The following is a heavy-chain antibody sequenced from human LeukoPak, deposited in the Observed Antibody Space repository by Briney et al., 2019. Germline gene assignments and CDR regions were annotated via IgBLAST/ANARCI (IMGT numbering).Heavy chain of an antibody. CDR2: INPNSGGT. CDR1: GYTFTGYY. J-gene: IGHJ4*02. V-gene: IGHV1-2*02. D-gene: IGHD2-2*01. Sequence: ASVKVSCKASGYTFTGYYMHWVRQAPGQGLGWMGWINPNSGGTNYAQKFQGRVTMTRDTSISTAYMELSRLRSDDTAVYYCARRGYCSSTSCYDYWGQGTLVTVSS. CDR3: ARRGYCSSTSCYDY.